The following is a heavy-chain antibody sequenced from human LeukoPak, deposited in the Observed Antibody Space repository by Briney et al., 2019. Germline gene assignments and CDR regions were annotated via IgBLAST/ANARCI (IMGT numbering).Heavy chain of an antibody. J-gene: IGHJ3*02. CDR3: AKDRFDYDSSGYPYDI. CDR1: GFRFSIYN. Sequence: PGGSLRLSCEASGFRFSIYNMNWVRLALGKGLEWVSSIIGSSSQVWYADSVKGRFTSSRDNAKNSLYLQMSSLRVEDTAVYFCAKDRFDYDSSGYPYDIWGQGTMVTVSS. D-gene: IGHD3-22*01. CDR2: IIGSSSQV. V-gene: IGHV3-21*01.